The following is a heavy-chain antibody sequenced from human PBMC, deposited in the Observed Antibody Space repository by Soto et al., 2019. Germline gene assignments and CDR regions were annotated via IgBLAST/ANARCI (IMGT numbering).Heavy chain of an antibody. CDR2: ISYDGSNK. V-gene: IGHV3-30*18. Sequence: QVQLVESGGGVVQPGRSLRLSCAASGFTFSSYGMHWVRQAPGKGLEWVAVISYDGSNKYYADSVKGRFTISRDNSKNTLYLQMNSLRAEDTAVYYRAKDRDGGAGFGSWGQGTLVTVSS. D-gene: IGHD3-16*01. CDR1: GFTFSSYG. J-gene: IGHJ5*01. CDR3: AKDRDGGAGFGS.